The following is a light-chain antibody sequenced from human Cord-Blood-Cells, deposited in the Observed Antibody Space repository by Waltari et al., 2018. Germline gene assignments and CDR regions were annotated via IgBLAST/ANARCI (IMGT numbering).Light chain of an antibody. J-gene: IGKJ1*01. CDR2: KAS. CDR3: QQYNSYST. CDR1: QSISSW. V-gene: IGKV1-5*03. Sequence: DIQMTQSPSTLSASVGDRVTITCRASQSISSWLAWYQQKPGKAPKLLIYKASSLESGVPSRVSDSGSGTEFTLTISSLQPDDFATYYCQQYNSYSTFGQGTKVEIK.